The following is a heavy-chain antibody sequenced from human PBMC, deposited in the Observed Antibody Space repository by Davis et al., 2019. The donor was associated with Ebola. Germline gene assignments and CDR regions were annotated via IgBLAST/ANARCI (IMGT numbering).Heavy chain of an antibody. CDR1: GYSFTTYW. J-gene: IGHJ3*01. Sequence: GESLKISCKGSGYSFTTYWIGWVRQMPGKGLEWMGTIYPDDSDARYSPSFQGQVTIPADKSISTVYLQWSSLKASDTAMYYCASLRRTITGMDDAFDFWGQGTMVTVSS. V-gene: IGHV5-51*01. CDR2: IYPDDSDA. D-gene: IGHD2-8*02. CDR3: ASLRRTITGMDDAFDF.